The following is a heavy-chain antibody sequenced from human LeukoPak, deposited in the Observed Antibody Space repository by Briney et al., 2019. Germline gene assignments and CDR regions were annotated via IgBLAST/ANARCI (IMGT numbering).Heavy chain of an antibody. CDR2: IYHTGNT. CDR1: DLYITSDNY. CDR3: ARHGGHCSSTSCYLDY. D-gene: IGHD2-2*01. Sequence: SETLSLTCAVSDLYITSDNYWGWIRQPPGKGPEWIGSIYHTGNTYYNSSLKSRVTISVDTSKNQFSLNLNSVTAADTAVYYCARHGGHCSSTSCYLDYWGQGTLVTVSS. V-gene: IGHV4-38-2*01. J-gene: IGHJ4*02.